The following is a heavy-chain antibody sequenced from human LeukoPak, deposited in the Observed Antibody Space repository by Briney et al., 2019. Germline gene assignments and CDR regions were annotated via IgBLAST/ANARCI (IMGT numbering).Heavy chain of an antibody. CDR2: ISGSGGST. CDR1: GFTFSTYS. Sequence: GGSLRLSCATSGFTFSTYSMNWVRQAPGKGLEWVSAISGSGGSTYYADSVKGRFTISRDNSKNTLYLQMNSLRAEDTAVYYCAKGELWIDYWGQGTLVTVSS. D-gene: IGHD1-26*01. CDR3: AKGELWIDY. J-gene: IGHJ4*02. V-gene: IGHV3-23*01.